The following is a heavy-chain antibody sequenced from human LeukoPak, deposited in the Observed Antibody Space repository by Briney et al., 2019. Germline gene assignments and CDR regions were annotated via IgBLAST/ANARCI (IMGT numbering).Heavy chain of an antibody. V-gene: IGHV4-4*07. J-gene: IGHJ6*02. CDR3: ARDAVAAAGTNYYYYYGMDV. CDR2: IYTSGST. D-gene: IGHD6-13*01. CDR1: GGSISSYY. Sequence: PSETLSLTCTVSGGSISSYYWSWIQQPAGKGLEWIGRIYTSGSTNYNPSLKSRVTMSVDTSKNQFSLKLSSVTAADTAVYYCARDAVAAAGTNYYYYYGMDVWGQGTTVTVSS.